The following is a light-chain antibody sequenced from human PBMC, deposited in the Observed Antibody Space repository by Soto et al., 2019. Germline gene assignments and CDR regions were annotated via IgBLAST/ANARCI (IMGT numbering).Light chain of an antibody. V-gene: IGLV2-8*01. CDR3: SSYGGINDV. Sequence: QSVLTQPPSASGSPGQSVTISCTGTSRDVGDSKYVSWYQHYSGRAPKVMIYEVNKRPSGVPDRFSGSKSGNTAFLTVSGLQAEDEADYYCSSYGGINDVFGTGTKVTVL. CDR2: EVN. CDR1: SRDVGDSKY. J-gene: IGLJ1*01.